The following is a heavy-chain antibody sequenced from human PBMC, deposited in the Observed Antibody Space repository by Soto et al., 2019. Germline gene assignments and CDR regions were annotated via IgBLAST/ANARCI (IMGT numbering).Heavy chain of an antibody. CDR1: GGSMSSFS. CDR3: ASVAMEKYYVMMIGAVSYALDV. Sequence: SETLSLTCAVSGGSMSSFSWRWIRQPPGKGLEFTGSISYSGRSEYNPSFMNRIILSVDVYKNKFSLHLKTMQVADKAVYYCASVAMEKYYVMMIGAVSYALDVWGQETTVTVS. CDR2: ISYSGRS. J-gene: IGHJ6*02. D-gene: IGHD3-9*01. V-gene: IGHV4-59*13.